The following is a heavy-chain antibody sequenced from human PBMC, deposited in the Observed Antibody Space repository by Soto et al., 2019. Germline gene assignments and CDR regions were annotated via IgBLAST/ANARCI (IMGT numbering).Heavy chain of an antibody. CDR3: ARAGYRSVDY. J-gene: IGHJ4*02. V-gene: IGHV3-48*02. D-gene: IGHD3-3*01. Sequence: EVQLVESGGGLVQPGGSLRLSCAASGFTFSSYSMNWVRQAPGKGLEWVSYISSSGSTIYYADSVRGRFTISRDNAKNSLYMQINSLRDEDKAVYYCARAGYRSVDYWGQGTVVTVS. CDR1: GFTFSSYS. CDR2: ISSSGSTI.